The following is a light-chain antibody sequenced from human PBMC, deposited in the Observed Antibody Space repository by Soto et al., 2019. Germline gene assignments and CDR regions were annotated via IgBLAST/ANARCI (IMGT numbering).Light chain of an antibody. V-gene: IGKV3-20*01. CDR2: GAS. CDR3: QQYGSSPPLT. CDR1: QSVSSNY. J-gene: IGKJ4*01. Sequence: IVVTQSPGTLSLTTGERATLSCRASQSVSSNYLAWYQQKPGQAPRLLIYGASSRATGVPDRFSGSGSGTDFTLTISKLEPEDFALYYCQQYGSSPPLTFGGGTKVDIK.